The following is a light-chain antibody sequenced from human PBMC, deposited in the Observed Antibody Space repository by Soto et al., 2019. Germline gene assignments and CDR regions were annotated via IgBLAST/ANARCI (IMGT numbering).Light chain of an antibody. CDR1: SGYSKYK. CDR2: VGTGGIVG. J-gene: IGLJ1*01. CDR3: GADHGSGSNFVSYV. V-gene: IGLV9-49*01. Sequence: QPVLAQPPSASASLGASVTLTCTLSSGYSKYKVDWYQQRPGKGPRFVMRVGTGGIVGSKGGGIPDRFSVLGSGLNRYLTFKSIQEEDGSDYHCGADHGSGSNFVSYVFGTGTKVTVL.